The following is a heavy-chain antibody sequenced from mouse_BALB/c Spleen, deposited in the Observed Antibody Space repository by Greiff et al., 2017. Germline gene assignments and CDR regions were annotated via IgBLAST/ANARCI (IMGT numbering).Heavy chain of an antibody. V-gene: IGHV1-80*01. CDR1: GYAFSSYW. Sequence: QVQLQQSGAELVRPGSSVKISCKASGYAFSSYWMNWVKQRPGQGLEWIGQIYPGDGDTNYNGKFKGKATLTADKSSSTAYMQLSSLTSEDSAVYFCARAGTGYAMDYWGRGTSVTVSS. CDR2: IYPGDGDT. J-gene: IGHJ4*01. D-gene: IGHD4-1*01. CDR3: ARAGTGYAMDY.